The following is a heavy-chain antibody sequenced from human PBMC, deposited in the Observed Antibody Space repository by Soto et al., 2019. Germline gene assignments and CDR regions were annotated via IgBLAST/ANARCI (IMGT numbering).Heavy chain of an antibody. J-gene: IGHJ6*02. V-gene: IGHV4-61*01. D-gene: IGHD1-1*01. CDR2: IYSSGSA. Sequence: PSETLSLTCTFSGYSVISVFYYLSWIRQPPGKGLEWIGYIYSSGSANYNPSLKSRVTISRDTSKNQISLKVASVTAADTAGYYCARGFRTVSMEAWGHGKTVNVX. CDR3: ARGFRTVSMEA. CDR1: GYSVISVFYY.